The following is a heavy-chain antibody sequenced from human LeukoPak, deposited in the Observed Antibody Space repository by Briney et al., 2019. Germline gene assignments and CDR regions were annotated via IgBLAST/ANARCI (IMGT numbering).Heavy chain of an antibody. J-gene: IGHJ4*02. V-gene: IGHV3-23*01. CDR1: GFTFSNYA. Sequence: GGSLRLSCAASGFTFSNYAMAWVRQAPGKGLEWVSGIRGSGGTPYYADSVKGRFTISRDNSKNTLYLQMNSLRAEDTAAYYCAKAVGYSGYQSFDSWGQGTLVTVSS. CDR2: IRGSGGTP. D-gene: IGHD5-12*01. CDR3: AKAVGYSGYQSFDS.